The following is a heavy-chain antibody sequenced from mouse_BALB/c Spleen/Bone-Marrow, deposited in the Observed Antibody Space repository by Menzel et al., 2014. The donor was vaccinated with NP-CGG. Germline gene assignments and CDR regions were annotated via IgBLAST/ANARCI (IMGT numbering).Heavy chain of an antibody. CDR3: ARRGWFYAMDY. CDR1: GFTFSDYY. D-gene: IGHD3-3*01. CDR2: ISNGGGST. V-gene: IGHV5-12*02. Sequence: EVKLMESGGGLVKPGGSLKLSCATSGFTFSDYYMYWVRQTPEKRLEWVAYISNGGGSTYYPDTVKGRFTISRDNAKNTLYLQMSRLKSEDTAMYYCARRGWFYAMDYWGQGTSVTVSS. J-gene: IGHJ4*01.